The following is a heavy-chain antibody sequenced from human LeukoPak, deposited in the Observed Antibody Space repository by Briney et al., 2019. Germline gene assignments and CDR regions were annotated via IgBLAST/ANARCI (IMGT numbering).Heavy chain of an antibody. CDR2: IYYSGST. CDR3: ARRWELPDNNNWFDP. J-gene: IGHJ5*02. D-gene: IGHD1-26*01. Sequence: PSETLSLTCTVSGGSISSSSSYWGWIRQPPGKGLEWIGSIYYSGSTYYNPSLKSRVTISVDTSKNQFSLKLSSVTAADTAVYYCARRWELPDNNNWFDPWGQGTLVTVSS. V-gene: IGHV4-39*01. CDR1: GGSISSSSSY.